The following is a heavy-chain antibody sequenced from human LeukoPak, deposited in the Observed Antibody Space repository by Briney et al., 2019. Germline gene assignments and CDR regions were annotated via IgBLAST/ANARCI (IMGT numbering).Heavy chain of an antibody. Sequence: ASVKVSCKASGYTFTSYYMHWVRQAPGQGLEWMAIINPSGGSTSYAQKFQGRVTMTRDMSTSTVYMELSSLRSEDTAVYYCARGRELVVDAFDIWGQGTMVTVSS. D-gene: IGHD1-26*01. J-gene: IGHJ3*02. V-gene: IGHV1-46*01. CDR3: ARGRELVVDAFDI. CDR2: INPSGGST. CDR1: GYTFTSYY.